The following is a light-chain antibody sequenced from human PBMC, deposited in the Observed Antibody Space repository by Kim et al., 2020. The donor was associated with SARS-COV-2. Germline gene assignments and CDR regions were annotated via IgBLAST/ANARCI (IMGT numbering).Light chain of an antibody. CDR1: SRDVGCYTY. CDR3: CSYAGSYTQV. V-gene: IGLV2-11*01. CDR2: DVS. Sequence: GQSVPLSCTGTSRDVGCYTYVSWYQHHPGKAPKLMIYDVSKRPSGVPDRFSGSKSGNTASLTISGLQAEDEADYYCCSYAGSYTQVFGTGTKVTVL. J-gene: IGLJ1*01.